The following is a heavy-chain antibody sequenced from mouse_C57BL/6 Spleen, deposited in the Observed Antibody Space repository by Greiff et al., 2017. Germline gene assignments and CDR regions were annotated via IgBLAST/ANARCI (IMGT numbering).Heavy chain of an antibody. D-gene: IGHD2-4*01. CDR2: ISSGSSTI. J-gene: IGHJ2*01. CDR1: GFTFSDYG. Sequence: DVHLVESGGGLVKPGGSLKLSCAASGFTFSDYGMHWVRQAPEKGLEWVAYISSGSSTIYYADPVKGRFTISRDNAKNSLFLQRTSLRSEDTAIDYDAGTITTGKYDFYYGGQGTTLTVSS. CDR3: AGTITTGKYDFYY. V-gene: IGHV5-17*01.